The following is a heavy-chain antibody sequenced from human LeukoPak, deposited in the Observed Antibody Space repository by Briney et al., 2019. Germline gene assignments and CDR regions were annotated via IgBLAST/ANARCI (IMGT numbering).Heavy chain of an antibody. Sequence: GGSLRLSCTASGFTLSRHGIHRVRQAPGKGLERVALLWSDGIKEDYADSAKGRFTISRDSSKNTVYLQMSSLRVEDTAVYYCARENWGFCSRCRDLDCWGQGTLVTVSS. V-gene: IGHV3-33*01. CDR1: GFTLSRHG. CDR2: LWSDGIKE. CDR3: ARENWGFCSRCRDLDC. J-gene: IGHJ4*02. D-gene: IGHD2-15*01.